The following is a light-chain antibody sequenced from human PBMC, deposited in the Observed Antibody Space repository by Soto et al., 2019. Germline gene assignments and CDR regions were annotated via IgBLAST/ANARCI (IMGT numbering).Light chain of an antibody. J-gene: IGKJ3*01. CDR1: QSVSSS. CDR3: QQRSNWPT. CDR2: DAS. Sequence: EIVLTQSPATLSLSPGERATLSCRASQSVSSSLAWYQQKPGQAPRLLIFDASHRATGIPARFSGSGSGTDFTLTISSLEPKDFAVYYCQQRSNWPTFGPGTKVDIK. V-gene: IGKV3-11*01.